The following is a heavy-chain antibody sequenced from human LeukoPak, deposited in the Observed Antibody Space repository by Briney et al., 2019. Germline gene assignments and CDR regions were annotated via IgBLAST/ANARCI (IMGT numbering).Heavy chain of an antibody. CDR2: IYTSGST. CDR1: GGSISSYY. CDR3: ARLGNYYYDSSGYENWFDP. Sequence: SETLSLTCTVSGGSISSYYWSWIRQPPGKGLEWIGYIYTSGSTNYNPSLKSRVTISVDTSKNQFSLKLGSVTAADTAVYYCARLGNYYYDSSGYENWFDPWGQGTLVTVSS. D-gene: IGHD3-22*01. V-gene: IGHV4-4*09. J-gene: IGHJ5*02.